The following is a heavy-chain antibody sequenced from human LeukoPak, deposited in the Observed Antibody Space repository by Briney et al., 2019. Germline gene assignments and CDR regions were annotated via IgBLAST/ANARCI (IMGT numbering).Heavy chain of an antibody. CDR2: IKSKTDGGTT. CDR3: TTEYYYGSGSYYHGD. V-gene: IGHV3-15*01. J-gene: IGHJ4*02. Sequence: GGSLRLSCAASGFTFSNAWMSWVRQAPGKGLEWVGRIKSKTDGGTTDYAAPVKGRFTISRDDSKNTLYLQMNSLKTEDTAVYYCTTEYYYGSGSYYHGDWGQGTLVTVSS. CDR1: GFTFSNAW. D-gene: IGHD3-10*01.